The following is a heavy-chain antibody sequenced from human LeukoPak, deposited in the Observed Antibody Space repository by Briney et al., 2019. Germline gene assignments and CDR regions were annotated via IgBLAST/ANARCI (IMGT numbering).Heavy chain of an antibody. V-gene: IGHV1-3*03. CDR1: GYTFTSYG. D-gene: IGHD6-19*01. CDR2: INAGNGDT. Sequence: GASVKVSCKASGYTFTSYGISWVRQAPGQRLEWMGWINAGNGDTKYSQEFQGRVTLTRDTSASTAYMELSSLRSDDMAVYYCARARTSGWYGTDYWSQGTLVTVSS. CDR3: ARARTSGWYGTDY. J-gene: IGHJ4*02.